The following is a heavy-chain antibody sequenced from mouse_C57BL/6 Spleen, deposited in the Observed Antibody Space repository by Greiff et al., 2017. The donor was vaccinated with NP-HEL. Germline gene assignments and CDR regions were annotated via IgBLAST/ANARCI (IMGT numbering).Heavy chain of an antibody. V-gene: IGHV1-15*01. Sequence: VQLQQSGAELVRPGASVTLSCKASGYTFTDYEMHWVKQTPVHGLEWIGAIDPETGGTAYNQKFKGKAILTADKSSSTAYMELRSLTSEDSAVYYCTRWDYYGSSPSYAMGYWGQGTSVTVSS. J-gene: IGHJ4*01. CDR3: TRWDYYGSSPSYAMGY. D-gene: IGHD1-1*01. CDR1: GYTFTDYE. CDR2: IDPETGGT.